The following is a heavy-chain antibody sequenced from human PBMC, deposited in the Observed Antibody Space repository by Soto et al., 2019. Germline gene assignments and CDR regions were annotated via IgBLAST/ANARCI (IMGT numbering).Heavy chain of an antibody. D-gene: IGHD2-2*01. CDR2: FSGSGGTT. Sequence: PGGSLRLSCAASGFTFSSYAMSWVRQAPGKGLEWVSTFSGSGGTTYYADSVKGRFTISRDNSKNTLYLQMNSLRAEDTAVYFCAKDSSSVPAAFDFWGQGTRVTVS. J-gene: IGHJ4*02. V-gene: IGHV3-23*01. CDR1: GFTFSSYA. CDR3: AKDSSSVPAAFDF.